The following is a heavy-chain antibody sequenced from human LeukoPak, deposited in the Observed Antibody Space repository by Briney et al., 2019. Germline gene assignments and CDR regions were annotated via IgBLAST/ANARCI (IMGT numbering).Heavy chain of an antibody. Sequence: ASVKVSCKTPQYLFANYYIHWVRQAPGHGLEWSGRINPDGHGSSYARKILGRVIMTTDTSINTAYMELSILTSDDTAVYFCVTSRYSGHDLGYWGQGTLVTVSS. CDR1: QYLFANYY. CDR3: VTSRYSGHDLGY. CDR2: INPDGHGS. J-gene: IGHJ4*02. D-gene: IGHD5-12*01. V-gene: IGHV1-2*02.